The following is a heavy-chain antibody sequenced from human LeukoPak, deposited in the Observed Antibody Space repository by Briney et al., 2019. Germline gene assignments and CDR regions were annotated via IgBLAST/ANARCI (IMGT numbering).Heavy chain of an antibody. CDR3: AKDGVATYGDYYYYYMDV. D-gene: IGHD2-21*02. Sequence: PGGSLGLSFAASGFPFNSHGIHWVRQAPGKGLEWVAFIRYDGSNKYYADSVKGRFTISRDNSKNTLYLQMNSLRAEDTAVYYCAKDGVATYGDYYYYYMDVWGKGTTVTISS. CDR1: GFPFNSHG. CDR2: IRYDGSNK. J-gene: IGHJ6*03. V-gene: IGHV3-30*02.